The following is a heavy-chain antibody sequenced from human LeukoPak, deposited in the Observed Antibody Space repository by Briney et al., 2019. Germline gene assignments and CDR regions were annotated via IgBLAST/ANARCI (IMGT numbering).Heavy chain of an antibody. D-gene: IGHD3-10*01. CDR3: ARRSPNTYHASGVFDY. Sequence: SETLSLTCTVSGGSISSSSYYWGWIRQPPGKGLEWIGSIYYSGSTYYNPSLKSRVTISVDTSKNQFSLNLSSVTAADTAVFYCARRSPNTYHASGVFDYWGQGTLVTVSS. J-gene: IGHJ4*02. V-gene: IGHV4-39*01. CDR1: GGSISSSSYY. CDR2: IYYSGST.